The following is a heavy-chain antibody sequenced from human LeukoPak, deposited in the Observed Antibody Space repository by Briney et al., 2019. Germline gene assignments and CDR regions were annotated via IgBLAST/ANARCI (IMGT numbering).Heavy chain of an antibody. CDR1: GGSMSTYY. D-gene: IGHD3-22*01. Sequence: SETLSLTCTVSGGSMSTYYWTWIRQPPGKGLEWIGYIYYSGSTDYNPSLKSRVTMSVDTSIDQFSLRLNSVTAADTAVYYCARLRLRYDSNGYSTSYEAVDIWGQGTVVTVSS. CDR2: IYYSGST. V-gene: IGHV4-59*08. J-gene: IGHJ3*02. CDR3: ARLRLRYDSNGYSTSYEAVDI.